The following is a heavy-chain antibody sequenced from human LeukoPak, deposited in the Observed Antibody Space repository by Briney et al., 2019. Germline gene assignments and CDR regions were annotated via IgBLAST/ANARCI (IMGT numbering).Heavy chain of an antibody. CDR3: ARESSSGWSEYFQH. CDR2: INTNTGNP. J-gene: IGHJ1*01. D-gene: IGHD6-19*01. V-gene: IGHV7-4-1*02. Sequence: ASVKVSCKASGYTFTSYAMNWVRQAPGQGLEWMGWINTNTGNPTYAQGFTGRFVFSLDTSVSTAYLQISSLKAEDTAVYYCARESSSGWSEYFQHRGQGTLVTVSS. CDR1: GYTFTSYA.